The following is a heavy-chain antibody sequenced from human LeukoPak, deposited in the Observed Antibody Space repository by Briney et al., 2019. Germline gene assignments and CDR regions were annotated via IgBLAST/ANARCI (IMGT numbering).Heavy chain of an antibody. CDR2: IKDDGSEK. CDR3: ARIKEYGFDI. Sequence: PGRSLRLSCAASGFTFSSYGMHWVRQPPGKGPEWVANIKDDGSEKYYLDSVKGRFTISRDNAKNSLYLQMNSPRAEDTAVYSCARIKEYGFDIWGQGTMVTVSS. V-gene: IGHV3-7*01. J-gene: IGHJ3*02. D-gene: IGHD3-10*01. CDR1: GFTFSSYG.